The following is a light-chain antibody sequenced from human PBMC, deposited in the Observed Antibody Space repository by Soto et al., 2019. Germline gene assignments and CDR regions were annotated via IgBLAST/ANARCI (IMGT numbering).Light chain of an antibody. CDR1: QFLSSY. V-gene: IGKV3-11*01. CDR2: DTS. CDR3: HQRNK. Sequence: EPVLTQSPATLSLSPGERATPSCRASQFLSSYLAWYQQIPGQPPRLLIYDTSNRVTGIPARFSGSRSGTDFTLTISSLEPEDFAVYFCHQRNKFGQGTRLEIK. J-gene: IGKJ5*01.